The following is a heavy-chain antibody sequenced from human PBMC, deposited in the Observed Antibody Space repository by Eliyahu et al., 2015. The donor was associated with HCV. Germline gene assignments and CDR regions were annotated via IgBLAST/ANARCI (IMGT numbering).Heavy chain of an antibody. V-gene: IGHV1-18*01. CDR3: AVGPMVAATSTGQHYFGLDV. J-gene: IGHJ6*02. D-gene: IGHD2-15*01. CDR2: ISGNXGNT. CDR1: GHTFPSFG. Sequence: QIQVLQSGAEVKKPGASVKVSCKAXGHTFPSFGFSWVRQAPGQGLEXXGRISGNXGNTNYAQKFQGRVTMTTDTSTNTAFMELRSLRFDDTAVYYCAVGPMVAATSTGQHYFGLDVWGQGTTVTVSS.